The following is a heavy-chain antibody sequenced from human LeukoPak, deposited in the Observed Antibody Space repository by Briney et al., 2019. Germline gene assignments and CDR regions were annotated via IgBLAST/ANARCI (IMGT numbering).Heavy chain of an antibody. CDR3: ARGKVTRDWFFDL. D-gene: IGHD4-17*01. CDR1: GGSFSDFH. Sequence: SETLSLTCTVYGGSFSDFHWSWIRLPPGKGLEWIGEINHSGNTNYNPSLKSRVTIPIDTSKNQFSLKLSSVTAADTAVYYCARGKVTRDWFFDLWGRGTLVTVSS. J-gene: IGHJ2*01. V-gene: IGHV4-34*01. CDR2: INHSGNT.